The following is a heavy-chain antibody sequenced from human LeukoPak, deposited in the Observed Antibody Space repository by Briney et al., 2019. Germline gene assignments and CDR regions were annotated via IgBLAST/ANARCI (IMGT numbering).Heavy chain of an antibody. Sequence: GGSLILSCSASGFTFNTYAMHWVRQAPGKGLEYVSAVSSNGGGTYYADSVKGRFTISRDNSKNTLYLQMSSLRAEDTAVYYCVKDLGYSSSPGDWGQGTLVTVSS. D-gene: IGHD6-6*01. J-gene: IGHJ4*02. CDR2: VSSNGGGT. CDR3: VKDLGYSSSPGD. V-gene: IGHV3-64D*06. CDR1: GFTFNTYA.